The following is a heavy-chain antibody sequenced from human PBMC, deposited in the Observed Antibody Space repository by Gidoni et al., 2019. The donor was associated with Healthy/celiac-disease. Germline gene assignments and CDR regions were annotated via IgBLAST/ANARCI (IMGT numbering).Heavy chain of an antibody. Sequence: QVQLVQSGAEVKKPGSSVKVSCKASGGTFSSYAISWVRQAPGKGLEWMGGIIPIFGTANYAQKFQGRVTITADESTSTAYMELSSLRSEDTAVYYCARDPRIAVAGARYYYYGMDVWGQGTTVTVSS. CDR3: ARDPRIAVAGARYYYYGMDV. J-gene: IGHJ6*02. V-gene: IGHV1-69*01. CDR2: IIPIFGTA. D-gene: IGHD6-19*01. CDR1: GGTFSSYA.